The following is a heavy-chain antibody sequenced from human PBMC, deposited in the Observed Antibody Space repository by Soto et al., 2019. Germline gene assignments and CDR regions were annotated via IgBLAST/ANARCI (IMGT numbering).Heavy chain of an antibody. J-gene: IGHJ4*02. V-gene: IGHV3-30-3*01. CDR2: ISYDGSSK. CDR3: ARVGRMDSSSGFFDY. D-gene: IGHD6-13*01. Sequence: QVQLVESGGGVVQPGRSLGLSCAASGFTFNNYAMHWVRQAPGKGLEWVAVISYDGSSKYYADSVRGRFTISRDNSKNSLYLQMDSLRAEDTAVYYCARVGRMDSSSGFFDYWGQGTLVTVSS. CDR1: GFTFNNYA.